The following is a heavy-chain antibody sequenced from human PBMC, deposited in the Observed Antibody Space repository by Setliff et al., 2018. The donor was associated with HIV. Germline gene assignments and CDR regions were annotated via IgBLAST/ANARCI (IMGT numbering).Heavy chain of an antibody. V-gene: IGHV3-73*01. Sequence: GGSLRLSCGASGFTFSGSPMHWVRQASGKGLEWVGRIKTEAEGYATAYAASVKGRFTISRDDSKNTAYLQMNSLKTEDTAIYYCTRPQYIYDNSDSDNWGQGALVTVLL. CDR3: TRPQYIYDNSDSDN. CDR2: IKTEAEGYAT. CDR1: GFTFSGSP. J-gene: IGHJ4*02. D-gene: IGHD3-22*01.